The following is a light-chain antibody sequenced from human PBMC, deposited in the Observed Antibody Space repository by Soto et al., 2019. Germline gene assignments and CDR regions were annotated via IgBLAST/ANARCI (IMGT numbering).Light chain of an antibody. CDR1: SSDVGGYNY. V-gene: IGLV2-8*01. Sequence: QSALTQPPSASGSPGQSVTISCTGTSSDVGGYNYVSWYQQHPGKAPKLMIYEVTKRPSGVPDRFSGSKSGNTASLTVSGLQADDEADYYCSSYAGTNNVLFGGGTKLTGL. CDR3: SSYAGTNNVL. CDR2: EVT. J-gene: IGLJ2*01.